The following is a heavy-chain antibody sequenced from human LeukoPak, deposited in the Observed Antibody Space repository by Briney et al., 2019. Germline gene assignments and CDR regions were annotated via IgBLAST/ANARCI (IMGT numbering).Heavy chain of an antibody. V-gene: IGHV4-59*08. CDR1: GAYIGTYY. CDR2: ISPDGYT. D-gene: IGHD2-2*01. J-gene: IGHJ6*02. CDR3: TRHDVVPVIGHGMAD. Sequence: SETLSLTCTVSGAYIGTYYWSWIRQAPGKGLEWIGYISPDGYTLYTPSLRSRVTISRDTSENQFSPILSSVTAADTAVYYCTRHDVVPVIGHGMADWGQGTTVTVAS.